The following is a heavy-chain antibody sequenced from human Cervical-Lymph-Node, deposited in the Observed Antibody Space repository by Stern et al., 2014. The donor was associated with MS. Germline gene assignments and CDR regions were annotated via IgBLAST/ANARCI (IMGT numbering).Heavy chain of an antibody. CDR2: IHWDDDK. D-gene: IGHD3-3*01. CDR1: GFTLSTSGVG. V-gene: IGHV2-5*02. J-gene: IGHJ3*01. CDR3: AHSSGTIFGVISDYAFDF. Sequence: QVTLKESSPTLGKPTQTLTLTCTFSGFTLSTSGVGVGWIRQPPGKALEWLSLIHWDDDKRSSPSLKSMHTITKDTSKNHVVLTMTNMDPVDTATYYCAHSSGTIFGVISDYAFDFWGQGTMVTVSS.